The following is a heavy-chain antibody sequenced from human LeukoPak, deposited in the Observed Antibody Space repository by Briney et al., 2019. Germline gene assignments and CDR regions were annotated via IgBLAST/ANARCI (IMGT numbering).Heavy chain of an antibody. Sequence: GGSLRLSCAASGFTFSSFAMSWVRQTPGKGLEWVSGITGSGGNTYYADSVRGRFTISRDNSKNTLYLQMNSLRAEDTAVYYCAKEAAAAAYYYYYYMDVWGKGTTVTVSS. V-gene: IGHV3-23*01. CDR3: AKEAAAAAYYYYYYMDV. D-gene: IGHD6-13*01. CDR2: ITGSGGNT. CDR1: GFTFSSFA. J-gene: IGHJ6*03.